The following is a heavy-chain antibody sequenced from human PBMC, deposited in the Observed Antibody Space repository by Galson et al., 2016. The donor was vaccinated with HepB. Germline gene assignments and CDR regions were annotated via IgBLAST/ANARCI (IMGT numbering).Heavy chain of an antibody. Sequence: ETLSLTCAVYGGSFSGYYCNWIRQPPGKGLEWIGFISYSGTTNYNPSLKSRVTMSVDTSKNQFSLKLSSVTAADPAVYYCARAPFGVVIVWFDPWGQGTLVTVSS. D-gene: IGHD3-3*01. J-gene: IGHJ5*02. CDR2: ISYSGTT. CDR1: GGSFSGYY. CDR3: ARAPFGVVIVWFDP. V-gene: IGHV4-59*01.